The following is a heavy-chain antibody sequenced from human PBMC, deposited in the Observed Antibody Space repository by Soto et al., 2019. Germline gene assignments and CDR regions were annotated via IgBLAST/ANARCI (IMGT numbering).Heavy chain of an antibody. V-gene: IGHV3-53*01. J-gene: IGHJ4*02. CDR1: GFTFSSNY. CDR2: IYSGGST. D-gene: IGHD3-3*01. Sequence: GSLRLSGAASGFTFSSNYMSLVRQAPGKGLEWVSVIYSGGSTYYADSVKGRFTISRDNSKNTLYLQMNSLRAEDTAVYYCARALSTYYDFWSGYFYLDYWGQGTLVTVSS. CDR3: ARALSTYYDFWSGYFYLDY.